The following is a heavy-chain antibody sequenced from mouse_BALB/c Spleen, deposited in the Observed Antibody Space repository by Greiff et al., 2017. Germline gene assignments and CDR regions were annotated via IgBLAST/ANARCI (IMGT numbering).Heavy chain of an antibody. CDR1: GFAFSSYD. V-gene: IGHV5-12-1*01. D-gene: IGHD2-2*01. Sequence: EVMLVESGGGLVKPGGSLKLSCAASGFAFSSYDMSWVRQTPEKRLEWVAYISSGGGSTYYPDTVKGRFTISRDNAKNTLYLQMSSLKSEDTAMYYRARHGYGGGWFAYWGQGTLVTVSA. CDR2: ISSGGGST. CDR3: ARHGYGGGWFAY. J-gene: IGHJ3*01.